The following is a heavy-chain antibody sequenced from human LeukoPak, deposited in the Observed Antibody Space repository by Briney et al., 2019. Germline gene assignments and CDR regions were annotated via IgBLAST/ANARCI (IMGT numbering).Heavy chain of an antibody. CDR2: IIPIFGTA. V-gene: IGHV1-69*13. Sequence: ASVKVSCKASGGTFSSYAISWVRQAPGRGLEWMGGIIPIFGTANYAQKFQGRVTITADESTSTAYMELSSLRSEDTAVYYCAMAKSGYSYGDAFDIWGQGTMVTVSS. CDR3: AMAKSGYSYGDAFDI. D-gene: IGHD5-18*01. J-gene: IGHJ3*02. CDR1: GGTFSSYA.